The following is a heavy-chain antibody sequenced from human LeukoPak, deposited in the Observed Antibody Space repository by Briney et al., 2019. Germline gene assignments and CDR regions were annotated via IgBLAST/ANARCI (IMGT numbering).Heavy chain of an antibody. Sequence: PGGSLRLSCAASGFTFSSYAMHWVRQAPGKGLERLAFISYDGSNEYYADSVKGRFTISRDNSKSTLYLQMISLRAEDTAVYNCARTRNRLDYWGQGTLVTVSS. V-gene: IGHV3-30*04. CDR3: ARTRNRLDY. D-gene: IGHD1-14*01. J-gene: IGHJ4*02. CDR1: GFTFSSYA. CDR2: ISYDGSNE.